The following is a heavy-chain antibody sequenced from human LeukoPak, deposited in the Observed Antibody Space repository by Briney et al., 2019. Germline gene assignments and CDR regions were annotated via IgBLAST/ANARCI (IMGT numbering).Heavy chain of an antibody. CDR2: ISYSGPHM. Sequence: PGGSLRLSCAASGFTVSSNYMSWVRQAPGKGLEWVSSISYSGPHMFYADSVRGRFTISRDNAENSLFLQMNSLRAEDTAVYFCASNDYRDEGIDSWGQGTLVTVSS. J-gene: IGHJ4*02. V-gene: IGHV3-21*01. CDR1: GFTVSSNY. D-gene: IGHD4-17*01. CDR3: ASNDYRDEGIDS.